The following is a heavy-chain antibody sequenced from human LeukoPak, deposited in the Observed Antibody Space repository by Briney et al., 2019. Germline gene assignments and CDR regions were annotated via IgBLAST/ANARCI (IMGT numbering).Heavy chain of an antibody. Sequence: GGSLRLSCAASGFTFSDYYMSWIRQAPGKGLEWVSYISSSGSTICYADSVKGRFTISRDNAKNSLYLQMNSLRAEDTAVYYCARDLRPGYSYGYIDYWGQGTLVTVSS. CDR2: ISSSGSTI. J-gene: IGHJ4*02. V-gene: IGHV3-11*01. CDR1: GFTFSDYY. D-gene: IGHD5-18*01. CDR3: ARDLRPGYSYGYIDY.